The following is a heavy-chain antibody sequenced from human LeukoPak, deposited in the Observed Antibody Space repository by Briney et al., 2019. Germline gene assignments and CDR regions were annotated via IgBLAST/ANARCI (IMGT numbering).Heavy chain of an antibody. V-gene: IGHV3-21*01. D-gene: IGHD3-10*01. CDR1: GFTFSPYT. CDR3: ARSPGASCAFDI. CDR2: ISSNSDYI. Sequence: PGGSLRLSCAASGFTFSPYTMNWVRQAPGKGLEWVSSISSNSDYIYYADSVMGRFTISRDNAKNSLFLQMSSLRAEDTAVYYCARSPGASCAFDIWGQGTMVTVSS. J-gene: IGHJ3*02.